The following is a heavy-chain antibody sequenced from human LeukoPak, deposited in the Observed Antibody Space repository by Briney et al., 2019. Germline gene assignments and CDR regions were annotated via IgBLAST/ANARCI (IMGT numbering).Heavy chain of an antibody. J-gene: IGHJ4*02. CDR2: INHSGST. D-gene: IGHD3-10*01. Sequence: PSETLSLTCAVYGGSFSGYYWSWDRQPPGKGLEWIGEINHSGSTNYNPSLKSRVTISVDTSKNQFSLNLNSVTAADTAVYYCARGGDRSFDYWGQGTLVTVSS. CDR1: GGSFSGYY. V-gene: IGHV4-34*01. CDR3: ARGGDRSFDY.